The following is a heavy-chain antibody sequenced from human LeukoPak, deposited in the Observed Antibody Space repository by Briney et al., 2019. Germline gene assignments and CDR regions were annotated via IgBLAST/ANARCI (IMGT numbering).Heavy chain of an antibody. J-gene: IGHJ5*02. V-gene: IGHV3-21*04. CDR3: AKDLAPAAIGWFDP. D-gene: IGHD2-2*01. CDR2: ISSSSSYI. Sequence: PGGSLRLSCAASGFTFSSYSMNWVRQAPGKGLEWVSSISSSSSYIYYADSVKGRFTISRDNSKNTLYLQMNSLRAEDTAVYYCAKDLAPAAIGWFDPWGQGTLVTVSS. CDR1: GFTFSSYS.